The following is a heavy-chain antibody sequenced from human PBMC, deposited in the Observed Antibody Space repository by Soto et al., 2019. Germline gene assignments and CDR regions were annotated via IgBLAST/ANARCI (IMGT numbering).Heavy chain of an antibody. CDR1: GFTFSLSV. D-gene: IGHD5-18*01. CDR2: ISHDGVTP. V-gene: IGHV3-30*04. J-gene: IGHJ4*02. Sequence: QVHLVESGGGVVQPGGSLRVSCAASGFTFSLSVMHWVRQAPGKGLDWVALISHDGVTPYYADSVKGRFSISRDNSKNTLYLQMSSLRPEDTAFYFCAREDTTLRTDLDYWGQGTPVTVSP. CDR3: AREDTTLRTDLDY.